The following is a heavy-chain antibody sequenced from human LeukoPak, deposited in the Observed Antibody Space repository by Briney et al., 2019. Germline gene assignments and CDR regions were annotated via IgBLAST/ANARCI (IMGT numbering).Heavy chain of an antibody. D-gene: IGHD4-17*01. J-gene: IGHJ4*02. Sequence: SETLSLTCTVSGGSISSYYWSWIRQPPGKGLEWIGRIYTSGSTNYNPSLKSRVTISVDTSKNQFSLNLSSVTAADTAVYYCARAPYQTTVRFDYWGQGTLVTVSS. CDR3: ARAPYQTTVRFDY. V-gene: IGHV4-4*08. CDR1: GGSISSYY. CDR2: IYTSGST.